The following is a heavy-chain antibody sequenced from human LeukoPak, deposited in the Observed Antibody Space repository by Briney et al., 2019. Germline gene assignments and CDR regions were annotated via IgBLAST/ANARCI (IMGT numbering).Heavy chain of an antibody. V-gene: IGHV3-74*01. CDR3: ASGRLVGAPDY. CDR2: ITSDGSGI. Sequence: GGSLRLSCAASGFTFSSYWMHWVRQPPGKGLVWVSRITSDGSGIGYADSVKGRFSTSSDNAKNTLYLQMNSLRAEDTAVYYCASGRLVGAPDYWGQGTLVTVSS. CDR1: GFTFSSYW. J-gene: IGHJ4*02. D-gene: IGHD1-26*01.